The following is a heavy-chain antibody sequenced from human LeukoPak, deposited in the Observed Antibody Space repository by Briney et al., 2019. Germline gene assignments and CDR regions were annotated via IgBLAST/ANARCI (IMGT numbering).Heavy chain of an antibody. J-gene: IGHJ4*02. CDR3: AKAKLIPYYFDY. D-gene: IGHD2-2*02. V-gene: IGHV3-30*14. CDR2: ISYDGSNK. Sequence: GRSLRLSCPASGFIFSDYVMHWVRQAPGKGLEWVAVISYDGSNKYYADSVKGRFTISRDNSKNTLYLQMNSLRAEDTAVYYCAKAKLIPYYFDYWGQGTLVTVSS. CDR1: GFIFSDYV.